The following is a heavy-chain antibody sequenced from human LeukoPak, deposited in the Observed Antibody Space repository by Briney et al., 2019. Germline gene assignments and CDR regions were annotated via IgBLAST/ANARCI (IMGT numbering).Heavy chain of an antibody. Sequence: KPSETLSLTCTVSGGSISSYYWSWIRQPPGKGLEWIGYIYYSGSTYYNPSLTSRVTISVDTSKNQFSLRLSSVTAADTAVYYCAREGSRDFWSGPVYYFDYWGQGTLVTVSS. CDR1: GGSISSYY. CDR3: AREGSRDFWSGPVYYFDY. J-gene: IGHJ4*02. V-gene: IGHV4-59*01. D-gene: IGHD3-3*01. CDR2: IYYSGST.